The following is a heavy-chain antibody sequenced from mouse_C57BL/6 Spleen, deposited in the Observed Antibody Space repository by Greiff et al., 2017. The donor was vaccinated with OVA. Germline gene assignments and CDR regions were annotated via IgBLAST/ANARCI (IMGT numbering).Heavy chain of an antibody. CDR1: GYTFTSYW. V-gene: IGHV1-69*01. CDR2: IDPSDSYT. D-gene: IGHD2-3*01. J-gene: IGHJ3*01. CDR3: ARDDGYYGFAY. Sequence: VQLQQPGAELVMPGASVKLSCKASGYTFTSYWMHWVKQRPGQGLEWIGEIDPSDSYTNYNQKFKGKSTLTVDKSSSTAYMQLSSLTYEDSAVYYCARDDGYYGFAYWGQGTLVTVSA.